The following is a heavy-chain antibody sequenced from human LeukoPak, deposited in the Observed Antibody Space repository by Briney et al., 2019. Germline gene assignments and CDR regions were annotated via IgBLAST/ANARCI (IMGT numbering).Heavy chain of an antibody. CDR3: ARGPSITIFGVVMYTWFDP. CDR1: GGSISGSSYY. J-gene: IGHJ5*02. CDR2: IDYSGGT. V-gene: IGHV4-39*07. D-gene: IGHD3-3*01. Sequence: SETLSLTCTVSGGSISGSSYYWGWIRQPPGKGLEWIGSIDYSGGTYFSPSLRSRVTLSVDTSKNQFSLNLISVTAADTAVYYCARGPSITIFGVVMYTWFDPWGQGTPVSVSS.